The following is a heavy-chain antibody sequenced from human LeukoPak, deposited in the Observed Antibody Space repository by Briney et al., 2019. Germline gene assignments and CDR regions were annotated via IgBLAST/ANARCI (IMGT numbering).Heavy chain of an antibody. Sequence: SVKVSCKASGGTFSSYAISWVRQAPGQGLEWMGRIIPILGIANYAQKFQGRVTITADKSTSTAYMELSSLRSEDTAVYYCARGLERPYYYYYMDVWGKGTTVTVSS. V-gene: IGHV1-69*04. CDR3: ARGLERPYYYYYMDV. CDR1: GGTFSSYA. D-gene: IGHD1-1*01. J-gene: IGHJ6*03. CDR2: IIPILGIA.